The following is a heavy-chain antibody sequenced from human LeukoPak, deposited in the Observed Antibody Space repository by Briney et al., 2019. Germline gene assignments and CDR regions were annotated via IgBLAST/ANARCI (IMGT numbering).Heavy chain of an antibody. CDR1: GGSFSGYY. Sequence: SETLSLTCAVYGGSFSGYYWSWIRQPPGKGLEWIGEINHSGSTNYNPSLKSRVTISVDTSKNQFSLKLSSVTAADTAVYYCARGRGCFDWLLLGQGDRYFDYWGQGTLVTVSS. V-gene: IGHV4-34*01. J-gene: IGHJ4*02. D-gene: IGHD3-9*01. CDR3: ARGRGCFDWLLLGQGDRYFDY. CDR2: INHSGST.